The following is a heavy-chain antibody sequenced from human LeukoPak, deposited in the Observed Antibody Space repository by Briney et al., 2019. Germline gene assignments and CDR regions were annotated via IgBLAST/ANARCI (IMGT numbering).Heavy chain of an antibody. CDR2: ISGSGVST. CDR1: GFTFSSYA. V-gene: IGHV3-23*01. Sequence: GGSLRLSCAASGFTFSSYAMTWVRQAPGKGLDWVSVISGSGVSTYYADSVKGRFTISRDNSKNTLYLQMNSLRAEDTAVYYCATSARIAAAGTLDYWGQGTLVTVSS. CDR3: ATSARIAAAGTLDY. D-gene: IGHD6-13*01. J-gene: IGHJ4*02.